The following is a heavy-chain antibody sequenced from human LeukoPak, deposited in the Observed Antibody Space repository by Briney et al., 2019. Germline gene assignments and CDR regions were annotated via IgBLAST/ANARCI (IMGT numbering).Heavy chain of an antibody. J-gene: IGHJ6*04. CDR1: GFTFSRYS. V-gene: IGHV3-21*01. CDR3: ARGDGAAAGMGDADV. D-gene: IGHD6-13*01. CDR2: ISRNSTYI. Sequence: KPGGSLRLSCAASGFTFSRYSMNWVRQAPGKGLEWVSSISRNSTYIYYADSLEGRFTVSSDNARNSLYLQVNSLRVEDTAVYYCARGDGAAAGMGDADVWGKGTTVTVSS.